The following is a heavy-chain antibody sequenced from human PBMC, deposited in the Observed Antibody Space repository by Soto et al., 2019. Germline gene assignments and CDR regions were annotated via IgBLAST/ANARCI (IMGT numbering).Heavy chain of an antibody. J-gene: IGHJ6*02. CDR2: IVVYNGQT. V-gene: IGHV1-58*02. D-gene: IGHD2-21*01. Sequence: QIQLVQSGPEVKKPGTSVKVSCKASGFDFISSGIQWVRQTHGQGLEWIGWIVVYNGQTNYAQKFQERVTITRDTSTSTAYIEMSSPSSEDTAVYYCSADRPDTGIGWWVWGQGTTVTVSS. CDR1: GFDFISSG. CDR3: SADRPDTGIGWWV.